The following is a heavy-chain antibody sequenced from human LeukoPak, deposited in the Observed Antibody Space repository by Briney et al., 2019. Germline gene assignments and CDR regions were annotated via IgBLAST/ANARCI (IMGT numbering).Heavy chain of an antibody. CDR1: GGSISSYY. Sequence: LETLSLTCTVSGGSISSYYWSWMRQPAGKGLEWIGRIYTSGSINYNPSLKSRVTMSVDTSKNQFSLKLSSVTAADTAVYYCARDRGGIAYYFDYWGQGTLVTVSS. CDR3: ARDRGGIAYYFDY. V-gene: IGHV4-4*07. J-gene: IGHJ4*02. D-gene: IGHD6-13*01. CDR2: IYTSGSI.